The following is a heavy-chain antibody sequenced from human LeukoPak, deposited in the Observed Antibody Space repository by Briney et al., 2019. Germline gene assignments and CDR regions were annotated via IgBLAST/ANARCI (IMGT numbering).Heavy chain of an antibody. CDR2: IYYRGST. J-gene: IGHJ4*02. D-gene: IGHD4-23*01. V-gene: IGHV4-39*07. CDR1: GGSISSSSYY. CDR3: ARDRKEGGKKVGVDY. Sequence: SETLSLTCTVSGGSISSSSYYWGWIRQPPGKGLEWIGSIYYRGSTYYNPSLKSRVTISVDTSKNQFSLKLSSVTAADTAVYYCARDRKEGGKKVGVDYWGQGTLVTVSS.